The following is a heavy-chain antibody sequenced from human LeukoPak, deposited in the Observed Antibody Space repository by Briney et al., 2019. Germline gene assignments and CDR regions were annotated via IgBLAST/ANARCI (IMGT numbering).Heavy chain of an antibody. V-gene: IGHV3-15*01. Sequence: GGSLRLSCAASGFTFSNAWMSWVRQAPGKGLEWVGRIKSKTDGGTTDYAAPVKGRFTISRDDSKNTLYLQMNSLRAEDTAVYYCAKGRIVATIPKYFDYWGQGTLVTVSS. D-gene: IGHD5-12*01. CDR2: IKSKTDGGTT. CDR3: AKGRIVATIPKYFDY. CDR1: GFTFSNAW. J-gene: IGHJ4*02.